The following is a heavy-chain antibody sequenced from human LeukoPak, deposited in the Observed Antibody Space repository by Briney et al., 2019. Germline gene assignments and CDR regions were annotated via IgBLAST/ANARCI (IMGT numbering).Heavy chain of an antibody. CDR1: GFTFSNYS. D-gene: IGHD6-6*01. CDR2: ISSGSNYI. CDR3: ARDKAQDSVYYGMDV. J-gene: IGHJ6*02. Sequence: GGSLRLSCAASGFTFSNYSMNWVRQAPGKGLEWVSSISSGSNYIYYADSVKGRFTISRDNARTSLYLQMNSLRAEDTAVYYCARDKAQDSVYYGMDVWGQGTTVTVSS. V-gene: IGHV3-21*06.